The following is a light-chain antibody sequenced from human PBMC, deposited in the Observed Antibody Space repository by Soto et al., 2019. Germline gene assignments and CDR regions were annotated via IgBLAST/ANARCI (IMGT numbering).Light chain of an antibody. CDR1: QSVSGW. CDR3: LQHSTYPLT. CDR2: DAS. J-gene: IGKJ1*01. V-gene: IGKV1-5*01. Sequence: MTQFPATVSASPGEGVTVTCRASQSVSGWLAWYQQKPGEAPKLLIYDASALPRGVPSRFSGSGSGTEFTLTISSLQPDDFAIYYCLQHSTYPLTFGQGTKVDIK.